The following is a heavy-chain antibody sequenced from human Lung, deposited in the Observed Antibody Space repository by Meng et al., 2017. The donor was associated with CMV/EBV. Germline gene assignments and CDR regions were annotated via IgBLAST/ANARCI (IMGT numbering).Heavy chain of an antibody. D-gene: IGHD2-2*01. CDR3: ARGGPGGSSSSREFDP. CDR1: SRSNTGYY. Sequence: SRSNTGYYWSWIRQPPGKGLEWIGYMYYSGSTDYTPSLKSRVTISVDISKNQFSLKLTSVTAADTAVYYCARGGPGGSSSSREFDPWGQGTLVTVSS. CDR2: MYYSGST. J-gene: IGHJ5*02. V-gene: IGHV4-31*02.